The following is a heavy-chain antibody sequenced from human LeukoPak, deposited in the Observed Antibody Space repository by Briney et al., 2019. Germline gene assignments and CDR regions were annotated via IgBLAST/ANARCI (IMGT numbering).Heavy chain of an antibody. Sequence: QSGGSLRLSCAASGLTFSSYGMSWVRQAPGRGLEWVSGISTTGGTTYYADSVRGRFTISRDNSRNTLYLQMNSLRVEDTAMYYCAKVSLNMVNDALDIWGQGTMVSVSS. D-gene: IGHD4/OR15-4a*01. CDR1: GLTFSSYG. CDR3: AKVSLNMVNDALDI. V-gene: IGHV3-23*01. CDR2: ISTTGGTT. J-gene: IGHJ3*02.